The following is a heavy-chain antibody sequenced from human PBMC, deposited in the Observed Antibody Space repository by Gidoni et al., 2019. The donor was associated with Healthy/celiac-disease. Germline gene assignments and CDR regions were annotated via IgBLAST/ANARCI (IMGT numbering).Heavy chain of an antibody. Sequence: EVQLVESGGGLVKPGGSLSLSCAASGFTFSSYSMNWVRQAPGKGLEWVSSISSSSSYIYYADSVKGRFTISRDNAKNSLYLQMNSLRAEDTAVYYCARDPVARTLYWYFDLWGRGTLVTVSS. CDR1: GFTFSSYS. CDR3: ARDPVARTLYWYFDL. J-gene: IGHJ2*01. D-gene: IGHD6-19*01. V-gene: IGHV3-21*01. CDR2: ISSSSSYI.